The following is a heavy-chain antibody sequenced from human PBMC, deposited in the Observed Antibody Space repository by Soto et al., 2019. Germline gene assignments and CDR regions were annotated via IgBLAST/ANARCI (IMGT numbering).Heavy chain of an antibody. CDR3: ARGSPMTYYPYYFAY. J-gene: IGHJ4*02. D-gene: IGHD3-10*01. V-gene: IGHV4-30-4*01. CDR2: IYYSGST. Sequence: SETLSLTCTVSGGSISSGDYYWSWIRHPPGKGLEWIGYIYYSGSTYYNPSRKSRVTISVDTSKNQFSLKLSSVTAADTAAYYCARGSPMTYYPYYFAYWGQGTLVTVPQ. CDR1: GGSISSGDYY.